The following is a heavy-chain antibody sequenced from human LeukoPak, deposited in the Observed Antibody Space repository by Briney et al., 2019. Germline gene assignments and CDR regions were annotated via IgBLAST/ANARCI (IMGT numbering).Heavy chain of an antibody. D-gene: IGHD3-22*01. CDR1: GGSFSGYY. Sequence: PSETLSLTCAVYGGSFSGYYWSWILQPPGKGLEWIGEINHSGSTNYNPSPKSRVTISVDTSKNQFSLKLSSVTAADTAVYYCARGTYYYDISGLRYFDSWGQGTLVTVSS. CDR2: INHSGST. V-gene: IGHV4-34*01. CDR3: ARGTYYYDISGLRYFDS. J-gene: IGHJ4*02.